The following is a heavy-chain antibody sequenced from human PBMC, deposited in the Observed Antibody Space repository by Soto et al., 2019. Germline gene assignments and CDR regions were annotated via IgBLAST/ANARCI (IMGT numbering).Heavy chain of an antibody. CDR3: ARGGYYDSSGSRNYHYYGMKV. V-gene: IGHV1-18*01. D-gene: IGHD3-22*01. J-gene: IGHJ6*01. CDR1: GYRYNSNC. CDR2: ISAYDDNT. Sequence: ASVKASSKAPGYRYNSNCLCCVRQAPEQGLEWLGWISAYDDNTKYAQTLQGRVSMSTDTSTNTAYMELRSLRSDDTAMYCCARGGYYDSSGSRNYHYYGMKVWGQGTTVTVSS.